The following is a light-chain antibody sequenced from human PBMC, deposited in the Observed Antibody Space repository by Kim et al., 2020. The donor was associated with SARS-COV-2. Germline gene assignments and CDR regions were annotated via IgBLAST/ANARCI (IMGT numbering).Light chain of an antibody. Sequence: EIVLAQSPDTLSLSPGDRATLSCRASQSVSSRYLVWYQQKPGQAPRLLIYGASSRATGIPDRFSGSGSGTDFTLTISGLQPEDFAVYYCQQYGISPYTLGQGTKLEI. J-gene: IGKJ2*01. CDR3: QQYGISPYT. CDR1: QSVSSRY. V-gene: IGKV3-20*01. CDR2: GAS.